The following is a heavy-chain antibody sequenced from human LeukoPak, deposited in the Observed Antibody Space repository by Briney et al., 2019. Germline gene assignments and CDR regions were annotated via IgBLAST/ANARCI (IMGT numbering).Heavy chain of an antibody. D-gene: IGHD2-2*02. CDR1: GGSISSYY. Sequence: PSETLSLTCTVSGGSISSYYWSWIRQPPGKGLEWIGYIYYSGSTNYNPSLKSRVTISVDTSKNQFSLKLSSVTAADTAVYYCARLYCSSTSCHRREMYYFDYWGQGTLVTVSS. CDR2: IYYSGST. J-gene: IGHJ4*02. CDR3: ARLYCSSTSCHRREMYYFDY. V-gene: IGHV4-59*08.